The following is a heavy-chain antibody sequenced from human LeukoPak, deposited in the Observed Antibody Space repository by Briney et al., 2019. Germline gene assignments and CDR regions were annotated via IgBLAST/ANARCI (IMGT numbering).Heavy chain of an antibody. Sequence: PSETLSLTCTVSGGSISSYYWSWIRQPPGKGLEWIGYIYYSGGTNYNPSLKSRVTISVDTSKSQFSLKLSSVTAADTAVYYCARDVGYYGSGSYYWFDPWGQGTLVTVSS. CDR1: GGSISSYY. CDR2: IYYSGGT. CDR3: ARDVGYYGSGSYYWFDP. D-gene: IGHD3-10*01. J-gene: IGHJ5*02. V-gene: IGHV4-59*01.